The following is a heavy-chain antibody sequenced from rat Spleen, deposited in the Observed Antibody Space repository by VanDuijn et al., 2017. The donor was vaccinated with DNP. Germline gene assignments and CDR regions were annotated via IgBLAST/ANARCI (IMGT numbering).Heavy chain of an antibody. J-gene: IGHJ2*01. CDR2: IIYDGSST. CDR1: GFSLTSYT. CDR3: ARVGLYYFDY. D-gene: IGHD4-6*01. V-gene: IGHV5-7*01. Sequence: VQLKESGPGLAQPSETLSLTCTVSGFSLTSYTVSWVRQSPKKGLEWVATIIYDGSSTYYRDSVKGRFTISRDNAKSTLYLQMNSLRSEYTATYYCARVGLYYFDYWGQGVMVTVSS.